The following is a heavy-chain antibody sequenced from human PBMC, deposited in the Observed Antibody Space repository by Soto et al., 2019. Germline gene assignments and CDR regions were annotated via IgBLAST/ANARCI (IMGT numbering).Heavy chain of an antibody. V-gene: IGHV5-51*01. J-gene: IGHJ5*02. Sequence: GESLKISCKGSGYNFTTYLIGWVRQMPGKGLEWMGIIFPGDSDTRYSPSFQGQVTISADKSISAAYLQWSSLKASDSAMYYCARLFVPLSRLDPWGQGALVTVSS. CDR2: IFPGDSDT. CDR3: ARLFVPLSRLDP. D-gene: IGHD3-3*02. CDR1: GYNFTTYL.